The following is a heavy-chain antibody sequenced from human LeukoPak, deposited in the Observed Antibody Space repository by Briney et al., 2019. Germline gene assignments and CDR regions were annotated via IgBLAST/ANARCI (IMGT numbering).Heavy chain of an antibody. V-gene: IGHV3-48*03. Sequence: HSGGSLSLFCVASGFHLNTQELNWVRQAPGKGLEWVSYICGRGTTKYYADSVKGRFTISRDSAENSLYLQINDLRAEDTAVYYCARDLYFYGSGTFVPGLTDYCGQGTLVTVSS. CDR3: ARDLYFYGSGTFVPGLTDY. CDR1: GFHLNTQE. CDR2: ICGRGTTK. J-gene: IGHJ4*02. D-gene: IGHD3-10*01.